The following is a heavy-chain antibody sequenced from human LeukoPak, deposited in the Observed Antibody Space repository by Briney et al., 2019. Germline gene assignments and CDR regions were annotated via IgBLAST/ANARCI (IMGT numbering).Heavy chain of an antibody. CDR2: VSGGGGST. Sequence: GGSLRLSCAASGFTFSSYAMSWVRQAPGKGLEWVSAVSGGGGSTYYADSVKGRFTISRDNSKNTLYLQMNSLRAEDTAVYYCAKSPGYSSSWCDYWGQGTLVTVSS. J-gene: IGHJ4*02. CDR1: GFTFSSYA. V-gene: IGHV3-23*01. CDR3: AKSPGYSSSWCDY. D-gene: IGHD6-13*01.